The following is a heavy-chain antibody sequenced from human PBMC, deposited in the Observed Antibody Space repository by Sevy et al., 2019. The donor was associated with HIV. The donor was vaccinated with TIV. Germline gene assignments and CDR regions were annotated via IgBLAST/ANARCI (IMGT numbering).Heavy chain of an antibody. D-gene: IGHD3-22*01. CDR1: GYTFTSYG. V-gene: IGHV1-18*01. CDR3: ARDLEYYYDSSGYFDDAFDI. CDR2: ISAYNGNT. J-gene: IGHJ3*02. Sequence: ASVKASCKASGYTFTSYGISWVRQAPGQGLEWMGWISAYNGNTNYAQKLQGRVTMTTDTSTSTAYMELRSLRSDDTAVYYCARDLEYYYDSSGYFDDAFDIWGQGTMVTVSS.